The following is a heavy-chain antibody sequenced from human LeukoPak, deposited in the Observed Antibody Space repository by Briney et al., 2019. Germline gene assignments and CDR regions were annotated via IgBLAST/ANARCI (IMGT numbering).Heavy chain of an antibody. CDR1: GYTFTGYY. J-gene: IGHJ4*02. Sequence: GASVKVSCKASGYTFTGYYMHWVRQAPGQGLEWMGWINPNSGGTNYAQKFQGRVTMTRDTSISTAYMELSRLRSDDTAVYYCARGDSMIVVGYPLFDNWGQGTLVTVSS. D-gene: IGHD3-22*01. CDR2: INPNSGGT. V-gene: IGHV1-2*02. CDR3: ARGDSMIVVGYPLFDN.